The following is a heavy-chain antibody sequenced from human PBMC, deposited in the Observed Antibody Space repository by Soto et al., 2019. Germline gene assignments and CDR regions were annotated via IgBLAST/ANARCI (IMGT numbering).Heavy chain of an antibody. Sequence: TLSLTCTVSGGSMNDYYWSWIRQPAGKGLEWIGRIFTSGNTNYNPSLRSRLTMSVDTSTNQVSLRLTSVTAADTAVYYCASGRLVSRYYGLDVWGQGTTVTVSS. V-gene: IGHV4-4*07. J-gene: IGHJ6*02. CDR3: ASGRLVSRYYGLDV. CDR1: GGSMNDYY. D-gene: IGHD6-6*01. CDR2: IFTSGNT.